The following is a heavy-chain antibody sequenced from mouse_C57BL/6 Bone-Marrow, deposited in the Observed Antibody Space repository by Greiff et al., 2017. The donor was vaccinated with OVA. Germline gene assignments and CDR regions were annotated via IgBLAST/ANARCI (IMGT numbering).Heavy chain of an antibody. J-gene: IGHJ3*01. CDR3: ARGNYGPWFAY. CDR1: GFTFSSYA. Sequence: EVKVEESGGGLVKPGGSLKLSCAASGFTFSSYAMSWVRQTPEKRLEWVATISDGGSYTYYPDNVKGRFTISRDNAKNNLYLQMSHLKSEDTAMYYCARGNYGPWFAYWGQGTLVTVSA. CDR2: ISDGGSYT. D-gene: IGHD1-1*01. V-gene: IGHV5-4*03.